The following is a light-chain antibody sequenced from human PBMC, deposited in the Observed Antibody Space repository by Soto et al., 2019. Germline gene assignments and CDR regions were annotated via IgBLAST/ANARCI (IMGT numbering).Light chain of an antibody. CDR3: SSYTSSITLYL. CDR1: SSDIGAYNY. V-gene: IGLV2-14*01. Sequence: QSALTQPASLSGSPGQSITISCTGTSSDIGAYNYVSWYQHQPAKAPKLMIYEVSHRPSGVSNRFSGSKSGNTASLTISGIQADHEADYYCSSYTSSITLYLFGTGTKV. J-gene: IGLJ1*01. CDR2: EVS.